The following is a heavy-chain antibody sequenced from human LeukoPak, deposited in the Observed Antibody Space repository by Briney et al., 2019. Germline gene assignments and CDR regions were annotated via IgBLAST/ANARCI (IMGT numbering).Heavy chain of an antibody. CDR3: AREGSAAAGTDY. CDR2: IYYSGST. V-gene: IGHV4-39*07. Sequence: PSETLSLTCTVSGGSISSSRYYWGWIRQPPGTGLEWIGSIYYSGSTYYNPSLKSRVTISVDTSKNQFSLKLSSVTAADTAVYYCAREGSAAAGTDYWGQGTLVTVSS. J-gene: IGHJ4*02. D-gene: IGHD6-13*01. CDR1: GGSISSSRYY.